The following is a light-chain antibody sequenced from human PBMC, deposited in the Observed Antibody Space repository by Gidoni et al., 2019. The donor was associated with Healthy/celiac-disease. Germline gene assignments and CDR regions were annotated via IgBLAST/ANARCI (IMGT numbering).Light chain of an antibody. Sequence: SYVLTQPPSVSVPPGQTARITCGGNTIGSKSLHWYQQKPGQAPVLVVYDDSDRPSGIPERFSGSNSGNTATLTISRVEAGDEADYYCQVLDSSSDHVVFGGGTKLTVL. CDR1: TIGSKS. CDR2: DDS. V-gene: IGLV3-21*02. CDR3: QVLDSSSDHVV. J-gene: IGLJ2*01.